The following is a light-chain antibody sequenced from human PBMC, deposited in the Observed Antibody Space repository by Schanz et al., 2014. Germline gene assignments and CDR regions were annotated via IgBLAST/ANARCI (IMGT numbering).Light chain of an antibody. V-gene: IGLV2-23*02. Sequence: QSVLTQPASVSGSPGQSITISCTGTSSDIGSYNLVSWYQQHPGKAPKLMIFVVSKRPSGVPDRFSGSKSGNTASLTVSGLQAEDEADYYCCSYAGSYTWVFGGGTKLTVL. CDR3: CSYAGSYTWV. CDR1: SSDIGSYNL. J-gene: IGLJ3*02. CDR2: VVS.